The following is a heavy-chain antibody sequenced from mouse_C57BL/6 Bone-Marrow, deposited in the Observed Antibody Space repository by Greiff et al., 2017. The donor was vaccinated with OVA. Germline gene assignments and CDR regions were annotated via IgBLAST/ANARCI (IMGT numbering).Heavy chain of an antibody. CDR1: GYTFTSYW. V-gene: IGHV1-64*01. CDR3: ARWNYGSSYVSAMDY. D-gene: IGHD1-1*01. Sequence: QVQLQQPGAELVKPGASVKLSCKASGYTFTSYWMHWVKQRPGQGLEWIGMIHPNSGSTNYNEKFKSKATLTVDKSSSTAYMQLSSLTSEDSAVYYCARWNYGSSYVSAMDYWGQGTSVTVSS. CDR2: IHPNSGST. J-gene: IGHJ4*01.